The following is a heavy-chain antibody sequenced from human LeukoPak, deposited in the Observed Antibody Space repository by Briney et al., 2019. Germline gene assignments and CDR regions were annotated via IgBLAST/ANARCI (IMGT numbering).Heavy chain of an antibody. V-gene: IGHV3-23*01. Sequence: PGGSLRLSCAASGFILSNYATSWVRHAPGKGREWVSGINNSGDRRFYADSVKGRFTISRDNSKNTLYLQMNSLRAEDTAVYYCARGWYNFDYWGQGTRVTVSS. D-gene: IGHD6-19*01. CDR3: ARGWYNFDY. CDR2: INNSGDRR. J-gene: IGHJ4*02. CDR1: GFILSNYA.